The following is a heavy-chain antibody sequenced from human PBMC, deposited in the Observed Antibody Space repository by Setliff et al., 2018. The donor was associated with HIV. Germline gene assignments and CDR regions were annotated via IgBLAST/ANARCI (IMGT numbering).Heavy chain of an antibody. CDR1: GFNFNNHA. CDR2: ISDDGSAK. CDR3: VRDDSNGPNSLDP. J-gene: IGHJ5*02. D-gene: IGHD2-8*01. V-gene: IGHV3-30*04. Sequence: GESLKISCAASGFNFNNHAMHWVRQAPGKGPECVAVISDDGSAKYYGDSVKGRFTISRDNSKDTLYLDLNSLRSEDTAVYYCVRDDSNGPNSLDPWGQGTLVTVS.